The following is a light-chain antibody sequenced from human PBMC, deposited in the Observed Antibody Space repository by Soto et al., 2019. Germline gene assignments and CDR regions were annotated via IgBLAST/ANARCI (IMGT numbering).Light chain of an antibody. Sequence: QSVLTQPPSVSEAPGQRVTISCTGSSSNIGAGYEAHWYQQVPGTAPKLLIYENNNRPSGVPDRSSGSKPGTSASLAITGLKAEDEAEYYCQSYDSSLSGYVFGTGTKVTVL. V-gene: IGLV1-40*01. CDR3: QSYDSSLSGYV. CDR1: SSNIGAGYE. CDR2: ENN. J-gene: IGLJ1*01.